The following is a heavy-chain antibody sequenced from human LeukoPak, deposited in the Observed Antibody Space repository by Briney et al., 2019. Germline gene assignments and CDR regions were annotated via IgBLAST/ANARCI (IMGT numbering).Heavy chain of an antibody. Sequence: PGGSLRLSCAASRFAFHNYAMTWIRQAPERGLEWVSSISVDGGDIKYTDSAKGRFTISRDNSKDTLYLHMNSLRAEDTAVYYCAKDGCMNTACQSDDWGQGTLVTVSS. CDR2: ISVDGGDI. CDR1: RFAFHNYA. CDR3: AKDGCMNTACQSDD. D-gene: IGHD3-16*01. J-gene: IGHJ4*02. V-gene: IGHV3-23*01.